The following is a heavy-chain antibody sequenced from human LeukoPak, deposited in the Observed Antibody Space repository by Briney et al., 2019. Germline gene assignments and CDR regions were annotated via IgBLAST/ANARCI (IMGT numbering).Heavy chain of an antibody. V-gene: IGHV4-39*01. CDR3: ARHRMYYYDSSGRGVADAFDI. J-gene: IGHJ3*02. CDR1: GGSISSSSYY. D-gene: IGHD3-22*01. CDR2: IYYSGST. Sequence: PSEPLSLTCTVSGGSISSSSYYWGWIRQPPGKGLEWIGSIYYSGSTSYHPSLKSRLTISVDTSKNQFSLKLSTVTAADTAVYYCARHRMYYYDSSGRGVADAFDIWGQGKMVTVSS.